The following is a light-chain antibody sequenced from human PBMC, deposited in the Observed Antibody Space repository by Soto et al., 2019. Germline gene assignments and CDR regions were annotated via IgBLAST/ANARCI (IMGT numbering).Light chain of an antibody. Sequence: EIVLTQSPGTLSLSPGERATLSCRASQSVSGSYLAWYQQKPGQAPRLLISAASSRATGIPDRFSGSGSGTDFTLTSSRLEPEEFAVDYCQQYGSSPPITFGQGTRLEIK. J-gene: IGKJ5*01. CDR3: QQYGSSPPIT. CDR2: AAS. V-gene: IGKV3-20*01. CDR1: QSVSGSY.